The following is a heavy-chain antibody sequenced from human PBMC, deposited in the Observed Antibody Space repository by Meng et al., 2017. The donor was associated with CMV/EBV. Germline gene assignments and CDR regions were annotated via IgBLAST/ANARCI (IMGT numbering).Heavy chain of an antibody. D-gene: IGHD1-20*01. J-gene: IGHJ5*02. CDR2: IDPNSGDT. CDR1: GYTFSAYF. Sequence: SGYTFSAYFIHWVRQAPGQGLEWMGWIDPNSGDTNYAQSFQGRLTMTRDTSITTAYMELSRLRSDDTAVYFCARESNNWSYGNWFDPWGQGTLVTVSS. CDR3: ARESNNWSYGNWFDP. V-gene: IGHV1-2*02.